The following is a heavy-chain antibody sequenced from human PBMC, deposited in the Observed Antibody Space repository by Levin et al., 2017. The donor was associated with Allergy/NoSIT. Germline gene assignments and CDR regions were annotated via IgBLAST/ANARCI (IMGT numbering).Heavy chain of an antibody. CDR1: GGTFSSYA. J-gene: IGHJ5*02. D-gene: IGHD3-10*01. CDR2: IIPIFGTA. CDR3: ARCNLRGVRVNWFDP. V-gene: IGHV1-69*13. Sequence: GASVKVSCKASGGTFSSYAISWVRQAPGQGLEWMGGIIPIFGTANYAQKFQGRVTITADESTSTAYMELSSLRSEDTAVYYCARCNLRGVRVNWFDPWGQGTLVTVSS.